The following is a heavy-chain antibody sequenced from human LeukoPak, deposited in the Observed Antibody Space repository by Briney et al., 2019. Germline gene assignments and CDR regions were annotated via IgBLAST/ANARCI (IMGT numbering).Heavy chain of an antibody. CDR2: INDSGRI. V-gene: IGHV4-34*01. J-gene: IGHJ6*03. CDR1: GGSFSGYY. CDR3: ARGLREFGYYYYHMDV. Sequence: ETLSLTCAAYGGSFSGYYWSWIRQPPGKGLEWIGEINDSGRINYNPSLKSRVTISLDTSKNQFSLKLRSVTAADTAVYYCARGLREFGYYYYHMDVWDIGTTVTVSS. D-gene: IGHD3-10*01.